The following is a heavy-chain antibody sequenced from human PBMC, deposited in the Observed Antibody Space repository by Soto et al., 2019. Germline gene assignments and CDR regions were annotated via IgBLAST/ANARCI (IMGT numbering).Heavy chain of an antibody. Sequence: SVEVSFRASRYTFTSYGISWVRQDPGQGLEWMGWISAYNGNTNYAQKLQGRVTMTTDTSTSTAYMELRSLRSDDTAVYYCARDANDFWSGYLCAFDIWGQGTMVTVSS. J-gene: IGHJ3*02. D-gene: IGHD3-3*01. V-gene: IGHV1-18*01. CDR3: ARDANDFWSGYLCAFDI. CDR1: RYTFTSYG. CDR2: ISAYNGNT.